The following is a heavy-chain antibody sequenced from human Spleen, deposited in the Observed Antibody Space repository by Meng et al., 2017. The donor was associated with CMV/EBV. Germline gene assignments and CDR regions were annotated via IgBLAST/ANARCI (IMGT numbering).Heavy chain of an antibody. V-gene: IGHV4-61*01. Sequence: SGTPYWSWIRQPPGKGLEWIGYIYYTGRANYSPSLKRPVTISVDVSRDQFSLTLSSVTAADTAVYYCARITYSGSYYIVRGFAFDLWGQGTMVTVSS. CDR1: SGTPY. CDR2: IYYTGRA. J-gene: IGHJ3*01. D-gene: IGHD1-26*01. CDR3: ARITYSGSYYIVRGFAFDL.